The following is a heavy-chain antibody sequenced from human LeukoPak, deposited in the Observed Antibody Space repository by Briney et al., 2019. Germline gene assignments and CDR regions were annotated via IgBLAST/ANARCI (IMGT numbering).Heavy chain of an antibody. J-gene: IGHJ4*02. D-gene: IGHD5-24*01. Sequence: PGGSLRLSCAASGFTFSRYGMHWVRQAPGKGLEWVSSISYDGSNKYYADSVKGRFTISRDSSKNTLYLQINSLRAEDTAVYYCARDREEGYNSYYFDSWGQGTLVIVSS. CDR1: GFTFSRYG. V-gene: IGHV3-30*03. CDR2: ISYDGSNK. CDR3: ARDREEGYNSYYFDS.